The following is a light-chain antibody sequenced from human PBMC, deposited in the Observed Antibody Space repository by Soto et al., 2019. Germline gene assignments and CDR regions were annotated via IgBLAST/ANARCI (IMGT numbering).Light chain of an antibody. Sequence: EIVLTQSPDTLSLSPGERATLSCRASQSISNSLAWYQQKPGQAPRLLIYDVSNRATGIPARFSGSGSGTDFTLTISGLETEDFAVYFCQQRSSWPLTFGGVTKVEIK. CDR2: DVS. J-gene: IGKJ4*01. V-gene: IGKV3-11*01. CDR1: QSISNS. CDR3: QQRSSWPLT.